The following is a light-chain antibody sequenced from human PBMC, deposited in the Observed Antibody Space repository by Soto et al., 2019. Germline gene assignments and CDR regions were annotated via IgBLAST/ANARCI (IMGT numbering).Light chain of an antibody. CDR3: SSYKTRSTVV. J-gene: IGLJ1*01. V-gene: IGLV2-14*03. CDR2: EVS. CDR1: SSDVGGYNF. Sequence: QSALTQPASVFGSPGQSITISCTGTSSDVGGYNFVSWYQQHPGKAPKLMIYEVSNRPSGVSNRFSGSKSGNTASLTISGLQNEDEAAYYCSSYKTRSTVVFGTGTKVTVL.